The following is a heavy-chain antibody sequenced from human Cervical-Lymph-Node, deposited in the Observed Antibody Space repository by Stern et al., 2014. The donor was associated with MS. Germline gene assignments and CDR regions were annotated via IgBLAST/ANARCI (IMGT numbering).Heavy chain of an antibody. CDR2: IGADSDDV. Sequence: EVQLVESGGGLVQPGRSLRLSCVASGLNFEESVMHWVRQVPGKGLQWVSSIGADSDDVVYSGSVKGRFTISRDNAKNSLYLEMNSLRPEDTATYYCAKDHYCSSATSCSSWFDPWGQGTLVTVSS. D-gene: IGHD2-2*01. CDR1: GLNFEESV. V-gene: IGHV3-9*01. J-gene: IGHJ5*02. CDR3: AKDHYCSSATSCSSWFDP.